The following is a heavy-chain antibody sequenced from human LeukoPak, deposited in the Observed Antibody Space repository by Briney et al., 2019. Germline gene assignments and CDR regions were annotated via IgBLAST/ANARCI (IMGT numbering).Heavy chain of an antibody. D-gene: IGHD2-15*01. CDR1: GGSISRGGYY. J-gene: IGHJ6*04. Sequence: TSQTLSLTCTVSGGSISRGGYYWSWIRQHTGTGLEWIGYIHHSGSTYYNPSLKSRVTISVDTSKNQFSLKLSSVTAADTAVYYCARVVVVAATDYGMDVWGKGTTVTVSS. CDR2: IHHSGST. V-gene: IGHV4-31*03. CDR3: ARVVVVAATDYGMDV.